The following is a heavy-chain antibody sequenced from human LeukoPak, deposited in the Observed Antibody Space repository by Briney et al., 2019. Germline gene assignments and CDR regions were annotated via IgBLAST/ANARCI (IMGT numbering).Heavy chain of an antibody. CDR3: ATLNYYVDAFDI. CDR2: IYYSGST. Sequence: SETLSLTCTVSGGSISSGDYYWSWIRQPPGKGLEWIGYIYYSGSTYYNPSLKSRVTISVDTSKKQFSLKLSSVTAADTSVYYCATLNYYVDAFDIWGQGTMVTVSS. CDR1: GGSISSGDYY. J-gene: IGHJ3*02. V-gene: IGHV4-30-4*01. D-gene: IGHD3-10*02.